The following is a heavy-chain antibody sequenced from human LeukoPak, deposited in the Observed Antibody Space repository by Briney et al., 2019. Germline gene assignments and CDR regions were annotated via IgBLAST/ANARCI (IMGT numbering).Heavy chain of an antibody. D-gene: IGHD2-8*02. CDR2: ISSSGDLT. J-gene: IGHJ4*02. V-gene: IGHV3-23*01. CDR3: AEELWSWSFDY. Sequence: GGSLRLSCAASGSPFSSYVMSWVRQAPGKGLEWVSGISSSGDLTYYADSVKGRFTISRDNSKNTLFLQMNTLRAEDTAVYYCAEELWSWSFDYWGQGALVTVSS. CDR1: GSPFSSYV.